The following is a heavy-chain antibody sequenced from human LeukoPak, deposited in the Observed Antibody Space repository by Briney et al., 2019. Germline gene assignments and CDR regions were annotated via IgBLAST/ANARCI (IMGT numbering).Heavy chain of an antibody. Sequence: SQTLSLTCNVSGGSVSRGNYYWNWIRQHPGKGLEWIGYIYYSGRTNYNPSLKSRVAISVDTSKNLFSLKLSSVTVADTAVYYCARQTADGSAYYGLDVWGQGPRSPSP. CDR2: IYYSGRT. CDR3: ARQTADGSAYYGLDV. D-gene: IGHD6-13*01. J-gene: IGHJ6*02. V-gene: IGHV4-31*02. CDR1: GGSVSRGNYY.